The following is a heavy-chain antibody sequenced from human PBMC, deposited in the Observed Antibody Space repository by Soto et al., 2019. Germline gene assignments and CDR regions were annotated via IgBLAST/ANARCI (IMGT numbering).Heavy chain of an antibody. Sequence: LRLSCSPSGFIFSSYGMHWVRQAPGKGLELVAVISYDGSNKYYADSVKWRFTISRDNSKNTLYLQMNSLRAEDTAVYYCAKDGRNYDTSVYPAVWGQATMVNVSS. V-gene: IGHV3-30*18. D-gene: IGHD3-22*01. CDR3: AKDGRNYDTSVYPAV. CDR1: GFIFSSYG. J-gene: IGHJ3*01. CDR2: ISYDGSNK.